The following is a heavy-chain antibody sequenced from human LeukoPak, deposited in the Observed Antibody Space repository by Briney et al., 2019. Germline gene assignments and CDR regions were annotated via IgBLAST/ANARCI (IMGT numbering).Heavy chain of an antibody. CDR2: IYYSGST. D-gene: IGHD2-15*01. CDR1: GGSISSGGYY. V-gene: IGHV4-31*03. J-gene: IGHJ3*02. CDR3: ARAPLGYCSGGSCPDAFDI. Sequence: SQTLSLTCTVSGGSISSGGYYWSWIRQHPGKGLEWIGYIYYSGSTYYNPSLKSRVTISVDTSKNQFSLKLSSVTAADTAVYYCARAPLGYCSGGSCPDAFDIWGQGTMVTVSS.